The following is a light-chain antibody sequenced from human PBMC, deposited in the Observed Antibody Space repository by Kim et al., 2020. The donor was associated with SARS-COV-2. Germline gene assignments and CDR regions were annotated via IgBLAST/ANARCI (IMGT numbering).Light chain of an antibody. J-gene: IGKJ5*01. CDR1: QSVSSY. Sequence: FPGQSAPLPCRASQSVSSYLGWYQHKPGQAPRLLIYQASNRASGIPARFSGSGSGTDFTLTISNLEPEDFAIYYCQQHKSWPPITFGQGTRLEIK. CDR2: QAS. V-gene: IGKV3-11*01. CDR3: QQHKSWPPIT.